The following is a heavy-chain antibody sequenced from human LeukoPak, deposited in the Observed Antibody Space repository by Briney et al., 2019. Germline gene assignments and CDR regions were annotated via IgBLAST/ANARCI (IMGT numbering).Heavy chain of an antibody. J-gene: IGHJ4*02. CDR2: IYYSGST. V-gene: IGHV4-39*01. CDR1: GGSISSSSYY. CDR3: ATGYSSTWYYFDY. Sequence: SETLSLTCTVSGGSISSSSYYWGWIRQPLGKGLEWIGSIYYSGSTYYNPSLKSRVTISVDTSKNQFSLKLSSVTAADTAVYYCATGYSSTWYYFDYWGQGTLVTVSS. D-gene: IGHD6-13*01.